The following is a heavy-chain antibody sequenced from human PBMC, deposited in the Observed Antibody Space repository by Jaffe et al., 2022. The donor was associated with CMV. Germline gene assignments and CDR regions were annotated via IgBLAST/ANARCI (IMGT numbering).Heavy chain of an antibody. D-gene: IGHD4-17*01. CDR2: ISSSSSYI. CDR1: GFTFSSYS. J-gene: IGHJ4*02. CDR3: ARETGDYEPFFDY. Sequence: EVQLVESGGGLVKPGGSLRLSCAASGFTFSSYSMNWVRQAPGKGLEWVSSISSSSSYIYYADSVKGRFTISRDNAKNSLYLQMNSLRAEDTAVYYCARETGDYEPFFDYWGQGTLVTVSS. V-gene: IGHV3-21*01.